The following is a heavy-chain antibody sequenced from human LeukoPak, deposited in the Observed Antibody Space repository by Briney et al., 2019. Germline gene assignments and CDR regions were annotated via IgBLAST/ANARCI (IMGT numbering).Heavy chain of an antibody. D-gene: IGHD3-22*01. Sequence: SETLSLTCTVSGGSISSYYWSWIRQPPGKGLEWIGYIYYSGSTNYNPSLKSRVTISVDTSKNQFSLKLSSVTAADTAVYYCARHSLRYDSSGYYLPLLDYWGQGTLVTVSS. J-gene: IGHJ4*02. CDR1: GGSISSYY. CDR2: IYYSGST. V-gene: IGHV4-59*08. CDR3: ARHSLRYDSSGYYLPLLDY.